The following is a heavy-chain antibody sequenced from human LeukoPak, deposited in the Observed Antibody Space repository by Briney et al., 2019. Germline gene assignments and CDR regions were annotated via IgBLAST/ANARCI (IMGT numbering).Heavy chain of an antibody. CDR1: GFRFADYG. V-gene: IGHV3-20*04. Sequence: RPGGSLRLSCAASGFRFADYGVDWVRQTPGKGLEWVAYISWNGGLISYADSVKGRFTISRDNAKNSLYLQLDSLRAEDTALYYCTRDLTMAAFDYWGQGTLVTVSP. CDR2: ISWNGGLI. CDR3: TRDLTMAAFDY. D-gene: IGHD5-24*01. J-gene: IGHJ4*02.